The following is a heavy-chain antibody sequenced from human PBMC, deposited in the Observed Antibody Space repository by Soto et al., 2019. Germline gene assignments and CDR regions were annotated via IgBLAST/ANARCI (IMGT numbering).Heavy chain of an antibody. D-gene: IGHD2-8*01. CDR1: GFTFSDYY. CDR2: ISSRSSTI. Sequence: PGGSLRLSCAASGFTFSDYYMSWIRQAPGKGLEWVSYISSRSSTIFYADSVKGRFTISRDNVKNSLYLQMNSLRAEDTAVYYCASGTNGASFVYWGQGILVTVSS. J-gene: IGHJ4*02. CDR3: ASGTNGASFVY. V-gene: IGHV3-11*01.